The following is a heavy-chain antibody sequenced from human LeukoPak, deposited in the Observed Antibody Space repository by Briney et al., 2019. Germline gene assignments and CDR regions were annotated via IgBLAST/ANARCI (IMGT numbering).Heavy chain of an antibody. J-gene: IGHJ6*02. CDR1: GYTFTGYY. CDR2: INPNSGGT. CDR3: ASGSSASSSSWYLYYYYGMDV. D-gene: IGHD6-13*01. Sequence: ASVKVSCKDSGYTFTGYYMHWVRQAPGQGLEWMGWINPNSGGTNYAQKFQGRVTMTRDTSISTAYMELSRLRSDDTAVYYCASGSSASSSSWYLYYYYGMDVWGQGTTVTVSS. V-gene: IGHV1-2*02.